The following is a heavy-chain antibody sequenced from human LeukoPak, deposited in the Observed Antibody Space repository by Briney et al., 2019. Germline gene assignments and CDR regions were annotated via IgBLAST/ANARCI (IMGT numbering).Heavy chain of an antibody. Sequence: SETLSLTCAVYVGSFSGYYWSWIRHPPGKGLEWIGEINHSGSTNYNPSLKSRVTISVDTSKNQFSLKLSSVTAADTAVYYCATWKLGQQSFDYWGQGTLVTVSS. V-gene: IGHV4-34*01. J-gene: IGHJ4*02. D-gene: IGHD1-1*01. CDR2: INHSGST. CDR3: ATWKLGQQSFDY. CDR1: VGSFSGYY.